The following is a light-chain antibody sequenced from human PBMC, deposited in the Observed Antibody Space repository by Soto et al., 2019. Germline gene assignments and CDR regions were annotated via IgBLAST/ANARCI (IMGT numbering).Light chain of an antibody. CDR2: KAS. V-gene: IGKV1-5*03. J-gene: IGKJ1*01. CDR3: QQYNSYS. Sequence: DIQMTQSPSTLSASVGDRVTITCRASQSISSWLAWYQQKPGKAPKLLIYKASSLESGVPSRFSGSGSGTEFTLTISILQPDDFATYYCQQYNSYSFGQGPKVEIK. CDR1: QSISSW.